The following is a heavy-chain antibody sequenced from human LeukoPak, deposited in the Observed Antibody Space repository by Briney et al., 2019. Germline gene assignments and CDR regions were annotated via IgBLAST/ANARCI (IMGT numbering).Heavy chain of an antibody. CDR2: IKHRGRS. D-gene: IGHD2-15*01. CDR1: GSSISSDYY. CDR3: ARVVGATSIDY. J-gene: IGHJ4*02. Sequence: SETLSLACSVSGSSISSDYYWGWVRQPPGKGLEWIGSIKHRGRSYYNPSLKSRVTISVDTSKNQFSLQLSSVTAADTAVYYCARVVGATSIDYWGQGILVTVSS. V-gene: IGHV4-38-2*02.